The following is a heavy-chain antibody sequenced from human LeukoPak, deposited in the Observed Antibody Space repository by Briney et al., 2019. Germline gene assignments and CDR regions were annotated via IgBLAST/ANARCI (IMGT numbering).Heavy chain of an antibody. V-gene: IGHV3-33*01. D-gene: IGHD4-11*01. J-gene: IGHJ4*02. CDR2: IWYDGSNK. CDR3: VRVGYTNYGIDY. CDR1: GFTFSSYG. Sequence: GGSLRLSCAVSGFTFSSYGMHWVRQAPGKGLEWVAVIWYDGSNKYYADSVKGRFTISRDSSKNTLDLQMNSLRAEDTAVFYCVRVGYTNYGIDYWGQGTLVTVSS.